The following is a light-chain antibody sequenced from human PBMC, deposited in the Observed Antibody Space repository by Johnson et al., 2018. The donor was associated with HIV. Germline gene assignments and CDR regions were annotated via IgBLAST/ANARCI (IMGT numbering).Light chain of an antibody. CDR1: SSNVGSSF. J-gene: IGLJ1*01. Sequence: QSVLTQPPSVSAAPGQTVTISCSGSSSNVGSSFVSWYRQVPGTAPKLLIYDNNKRPSGIPGRFSGSKSGPSATLGLTGLQTGDEADYYCGTWDSSLNVYVFGTGTKVTVL. CDR3: GTWDSSLNVYV. V-gene: IGLV1-51*01. CDR2: DNN.